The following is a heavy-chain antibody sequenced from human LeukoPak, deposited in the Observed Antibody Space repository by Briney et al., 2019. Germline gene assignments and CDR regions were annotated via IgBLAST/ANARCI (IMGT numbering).Heavy chain of an antibody. V-gene: IGHV3-23*01. J-gene: IGHJ4*02. Sequence: GGSLRLSCAASGFTFSSYAMSWVRQAPGKGLEWVSAISGSGGGTYYADSVKGRFTISRDNSKNTLFLQMNSLRAEDTAVYYCAKALGGPRIVVVPAAIDYWGQGTLVTVSS. D-gene: IGHD2-2*01. CDR3: AKALGGPRIVVVPAAIDY. CDR1: GFTFSSYA. CDR2: ISGSGGGT.